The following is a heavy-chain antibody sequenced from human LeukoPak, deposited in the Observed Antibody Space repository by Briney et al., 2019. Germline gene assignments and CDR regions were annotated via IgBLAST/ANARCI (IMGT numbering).Heavy chain of an antibody. CDR2: IYYSGST. CDR1: GDSISYFY. Sequence: SETLSLTCSVSGDSISYFYWSWIRQPPGKGLEWIGYIYYSGSTNYNPSLKSRVTISVDTSKNQFSLKLSSVTAADTAVYYCARSVEGYCRGGSCYSYSYYMDVWGKGTTVTVSS. J-gene: IGHJ6*03. D-gene: IGHD2-15*01. CDR3: ARSVEGYCRGGSCYSYSYYMDV. V-gene: IGHV4-59*01.